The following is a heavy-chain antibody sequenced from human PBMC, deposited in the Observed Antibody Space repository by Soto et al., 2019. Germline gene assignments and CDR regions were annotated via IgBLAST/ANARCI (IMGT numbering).Heavy chain of an antibody. V-gene: IGHV5-10-1*01. CDR2: IDPSDSYT. CDR1: GYSFTSYV. Sequence: GESLKISWKGYGYSFTSYVISWVRQMPGKGLEWMGRIDPSDSYTNYSPSFQGHVTISADKSISTAYLQWSSLKASDTAMYYCARHRNPVDTAMVPYYYYGMDVWGQGTTVTVSS. J-gene: IGHJ6*02. CDR3: ARHRNPVDTAMVPYYYYGMDV. D-gene: IGHD5-18*01.